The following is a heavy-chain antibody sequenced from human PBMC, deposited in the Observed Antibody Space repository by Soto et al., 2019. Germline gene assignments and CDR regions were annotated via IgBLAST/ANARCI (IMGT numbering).Heavy chain of an antibody. CDR2: IYYSGST. V-gene: IGHV4-31*03. CDR1: GGSISSGGYY. Sequence: SGTLSLTCTVSGGSISSGGYYWSWIRQHPGKGLEWIGYIYYSGSTYYNPSLKSRVTISVDTSKNQFSLKLSSVTAADTAVYYCARVRSDSGYDFKGYYYYMDVWGKGTTVTVSS. D-gene: IGHD5-12*01. CDR3: ARVRSDSGYDFKGYYYYMDV. J-gene: IGHJ6*03.